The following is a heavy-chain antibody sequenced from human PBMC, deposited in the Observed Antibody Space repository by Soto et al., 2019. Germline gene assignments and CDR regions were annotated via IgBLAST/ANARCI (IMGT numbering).Heavy chain of an antibody. Sequence: QVQLVESGGGVVQPGRSLRLSCAASGFTFSSYAMHWVRQAPGKGLEWVAVISYDGSNKYYADSVKGRFTISRDNSKNTLYLQMNSLIAEDTAVYYCARVSINEWLFDRDYWGQGTLVTVSS. J-gene: IGHJ4*02. D-gene: IGHD3-3*01. CDR2: ISYDGSNK. V-gene: IGHV3-30-3*01. CDR3: ARVSINEWLFDRDY. CDR1: GFTFSSYA.